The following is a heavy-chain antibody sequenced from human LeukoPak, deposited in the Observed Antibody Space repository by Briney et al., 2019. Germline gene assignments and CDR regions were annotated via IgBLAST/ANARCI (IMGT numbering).Heavy chain of an antibody. Sequence: PGGSLRLSCAASGFTFSSYAMSWVRQAPGKGLEWVSVIYSGGSTYYADSVKGRFTISRDNSKNTLYLQMNSLRAEDTAVYYCARVTSVERGYSYGYFDYWGQGTLVTVSS. V-gene: IGHV3-66*01. CDR2: IYSGGST. CDR3: ARVTSVERGYSYGYFDY. CDR1: GFTFSSYA. J-gene: IGHJ4*02. D-gene: IGHD5-18*01.